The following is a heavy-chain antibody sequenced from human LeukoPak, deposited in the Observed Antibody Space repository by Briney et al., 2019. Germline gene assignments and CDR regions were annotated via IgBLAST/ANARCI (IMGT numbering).Heavy chain of an antibody. J-gene: IGHJ4*02. Sequence: GGSLRLSCAASGFTLSTYDMHWVRQAPGKGLEWVAVIWHDGSEKYYADSVKGRFTMSRDNSKNTLYLQMNSLRVEDTAVYYCAREGPIAATGGFDYWGQGALVTVSS. CDR2: IWHDGSEK. CDR1: GFTLSTYD. CDR3: AREGPIAATGGFDY. V-gene: IGHV3-33*01. D-gene: IGHD6-13*01.